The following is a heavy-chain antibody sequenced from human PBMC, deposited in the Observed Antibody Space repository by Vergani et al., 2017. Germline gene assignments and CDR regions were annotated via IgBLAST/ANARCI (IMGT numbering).Heavy chain of an antibody. CDR1: GASVNSGSSY. CDR2: IYYSGST. J-gene: IGHJ4*02. CDR3: ARTGENDYVWGSYDY. D-gene: IGHD3-16*01. Sequence: QVQLQESGPGLVKPSETLSLTCTVSGASVNSGSSYWNWIRQPAGKRLEWIGYIYYSGSTNYNPSLKSRGTISVDTSKNQFSLKLSSVTAADTAVYYCARTGENDYVWGSYDYWGQGTLVTVSS. V-gene: IGHV4-61*10.